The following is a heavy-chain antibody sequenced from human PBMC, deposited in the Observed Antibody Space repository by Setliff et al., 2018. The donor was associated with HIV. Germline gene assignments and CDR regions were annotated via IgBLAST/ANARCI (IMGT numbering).Heavy chain of an antibody. CDR1: GFIFSNHD. V-gene: IGHV3-13*01. J-gene: IGHJ4*03. Sequence: GGSLRLSCEASGFIFSNHDFHWVRQAAAKGLEWVAAIGTGGDTYYVDSVKGRFTISRDNAKNTLYLQMNSLRAEDTGVYYCARLWSYDYVWGSYRPVDYWGQGT. CDR2: IGTGGDT. CDR3: ARLWSYDYVWGSYRPVDY. D-gene: IGHD3-16*02.